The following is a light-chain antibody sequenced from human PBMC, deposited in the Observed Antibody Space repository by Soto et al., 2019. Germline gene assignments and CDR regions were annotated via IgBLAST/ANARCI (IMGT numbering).Light chain of an antibody. J-gene: IGLJ1*01. CDR2: DVS. V-gene: IGLV2-14*01. Sequence: QSALTQPASASGSPGQSITISCTGTSSDVGAYNYDSWYQQYPGEAPKLIIYDVSHRPAGVSSRFSGSKSGNTASLTISGLQTQDEADYYCSSYTSATTYVFGTGTKVTVL. CDR1: SSDVGAYNY. CDR3: SSYTSATTYV.